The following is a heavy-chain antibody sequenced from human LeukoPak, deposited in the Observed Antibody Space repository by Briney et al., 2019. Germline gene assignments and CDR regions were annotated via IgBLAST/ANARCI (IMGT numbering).Heavy chain of an antibody. V-gene: IGHV1-8*01. Sequence: ASVKVSCKASGYTFTSYDINWVRQATGQGLEWMGWMNPNSGNTGYAQKFQGRVTMTRNTSISTAYMELSSLRSEDTAVYYCAKDDFWSGYYYYYGMDVWGQGTTVTVSS. J-gene: IGHJ6*02. CDR2: MNPNSGNT. D-gene: IGHD3-3*01. CDR3: AKDDFWSGYYYYYGMDV. CDR1: GYTFTSYD.